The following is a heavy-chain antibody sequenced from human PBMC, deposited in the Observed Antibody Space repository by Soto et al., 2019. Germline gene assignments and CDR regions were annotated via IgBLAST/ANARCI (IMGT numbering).Heavy chain of an antibody. CDR3: ARDHTRNELEPGSPLGFDP. D-gene: IGHD1-1*01. Sequence: SVKVSCKASGGTFSSYAISWVRQAPGQGLEWMGGIIPIFGTANYAQKFQGRVTITADKSTSTAYMELSSLRSEDTAVYYCARDHTRNELEPGSPLGFDPWGQGTLVTVSS. J-gene: IGHJ5*02. CDR1: GGTFSSYA. V-gene: IGHV1-69*06. CDR2: IIPIFGTA.